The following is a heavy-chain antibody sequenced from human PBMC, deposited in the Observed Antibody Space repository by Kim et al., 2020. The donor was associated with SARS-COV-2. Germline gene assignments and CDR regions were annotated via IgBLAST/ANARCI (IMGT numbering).Heavy chain of an antibody. CDR3: ARPAYYYYGMDV. J-gene: IGHJ6*02. Sequence: RYSPSFQGQVPIAADKSISTAYLQWSSLKASDTAMYYCARPAYYYYGMDVWGQGTTVTVSS. D-gene: IGHD6-25*01. V-gene: IGHV5-51*01.